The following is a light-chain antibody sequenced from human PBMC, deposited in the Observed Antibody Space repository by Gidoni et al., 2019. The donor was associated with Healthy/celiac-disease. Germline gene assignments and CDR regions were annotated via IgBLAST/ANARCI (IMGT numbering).Light chain of an antibody. Sequence: QYALTQPASVSGSPGQSITISCTGTSSDVGGYNYVSWYHQHPGKAPKLMIYEVSNRPSGVSNRFSGSKSGTTASLTISGLQAEDEADYYCSSYTSSSSYVFGTGTKVTVL. J-gene: IGLJ1*01. V-gene: IGLV2-14*01. CDR1: SSDVGGYNY. CDR2: EVS. CDR3: SSYTSSSSYV.